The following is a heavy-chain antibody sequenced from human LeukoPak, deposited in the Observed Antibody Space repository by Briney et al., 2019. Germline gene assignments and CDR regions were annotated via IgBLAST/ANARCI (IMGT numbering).Heavy chain of an antibody. CDR1: GGSISSSSYY. Sequence: PSETLSLTCTVPGGSISSSSYYWGWIRQPPGKGLEWIGSIYYSGSTYYNPSLKSRVTISVDTSKNQFSLKLSSVTAADTAVYYCARRIVVTRGFDYWGQGTLVTVSS. J-gene: IGHJ4*02. CDR2: IYYSGST. CDR3: ARRIVVTRGFDY. V-gene: IGHV4-39*01. D-gene: IGHD4-23*01.